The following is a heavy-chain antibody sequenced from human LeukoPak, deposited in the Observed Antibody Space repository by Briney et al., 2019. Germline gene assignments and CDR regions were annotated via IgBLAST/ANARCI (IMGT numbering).Heavy chain of an antibody. CDR3: ARGYSSWFPYYYYYGMDV. V-gene: IGHV1-8*01. CDR1: GYTFTSYD. D-gene: IGHD6-13*01. Sequence: ASVKVSCKASGYTFTSYDIYWVRQATGQGLEWMGWMNPNSGNTGYAQKFQGRVTMTRNTSISTAYMELSSLRSEDTAVYYCARGYSSWFPYYYYYGMDVWGQGTTVTVSS. CDR2: MNPNSGNT. J-gene: IGHJ6*02.